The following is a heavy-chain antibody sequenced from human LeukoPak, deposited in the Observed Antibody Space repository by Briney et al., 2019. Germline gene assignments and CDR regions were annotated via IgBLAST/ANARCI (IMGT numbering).Heavy chain of an antibody. CDR3: AKEDDYGGSSY. Sequence: PGGSLRLSCAASGFTFSIYGMHWVRQAPGKGLEWVAIISSDGDNIYYADSVKGRFTISRDNSKNTLYLQMNSLRAEDTAVYYCAKEDDYGGSSYWGQGTLVTVSS. CDR2: ISSDGDNI. D-gene: IGHD4-23*01. V-gene: IGHV3-30*18. CDR1: GFTFSIYG. J-gene: IGHJ4*02.